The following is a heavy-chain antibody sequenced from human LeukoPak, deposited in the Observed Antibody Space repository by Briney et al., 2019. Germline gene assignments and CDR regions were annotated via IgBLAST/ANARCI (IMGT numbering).Heavy chain of an antibody. D-gene: IGHD7-27*01. CDR3: ARDLNWETY. J-gene: IGHJ4*02. V-gene: IGHV3-7*01. Sequence: GGSLRLSCAVSGFTFTNYWMSWARQSPGKGLEWVANIYLDGSRAYYVDSVKGRFTISRDNAKNSLFLEMTSLRVEDTAVYYCARDLNWETYWGQGTLVSVSS. CDR1: GFTFTNYW. CDR2: IYLDGSRA.